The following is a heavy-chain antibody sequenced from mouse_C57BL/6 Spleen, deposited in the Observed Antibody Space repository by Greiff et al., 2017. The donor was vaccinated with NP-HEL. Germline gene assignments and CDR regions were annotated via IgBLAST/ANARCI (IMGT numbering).Heavy chain of an antibody. CDR2: IHPSDSDT. J-gene: IGHJ3*01. CDR3: AIKDYYGSSYWFAY. D-gene: IGHD1-1*01. CDR1: GYTFTSYW. Sequence: QVQLKQPGAELVKPGASVKVSCKASGYTFTSYWMHWVKQRPGQGLEWIGRIHPSDSDTNYNQKFKGKATLTVDKSSSTAYMQLSSLTSEDSAVYYCAIKDYYGSSYWFAYWGQGTLVTVSA. V-gene: IGHV1-74*01.